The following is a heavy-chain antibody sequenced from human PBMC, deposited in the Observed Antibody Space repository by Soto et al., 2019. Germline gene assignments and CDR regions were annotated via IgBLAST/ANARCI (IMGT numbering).Heavy chain of an antibody. CDR2: IWYDRSNK. CDR3: ARDLAGRGLDY. Sequence: GGFLRLSCAASGFTFSSYCMHWVRQAPGKGLEWVAVIWYDRSNKYYADSVKGRLTISRDNSKNTLYLQMNSLRAEDTAVYYCARDLAGRGLDYWGEGTLDNVSS. J-gene: IGHJ4*02. D-gene: IGHD6-6*01. V-gene: IGHV3-33*01. CDR1: GFTFSSYC.